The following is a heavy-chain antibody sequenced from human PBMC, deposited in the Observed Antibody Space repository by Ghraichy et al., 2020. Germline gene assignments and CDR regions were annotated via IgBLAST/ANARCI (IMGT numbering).Heavy chain of an antibody. D-gene: IGHD6-6*01. Sequence: GGSLRLSCTASGFTFSSYAMSWVRQAPGKGLEWVSAISGSGGSTYYADSVKGRFTISRDNSKNTLYLQMNSLRAEDTAVYYCAKSVNRPILTNWFDPWGQGTLVSVSS. CDR2: ISGSGGST. J-gene: IGHJ5*01. CDR1: GFTFSSYA. V-gene: IGHV3-23*01. CDR3: AKSVNRPILTNWFDP.